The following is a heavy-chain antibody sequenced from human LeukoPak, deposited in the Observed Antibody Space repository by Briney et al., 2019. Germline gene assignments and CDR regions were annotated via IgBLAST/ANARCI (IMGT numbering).Heavy chain of an antibody. CDR1: GFTFSSHT. CDR3: ARDDSGSYSYYFHY. J-gene: IGHJ4*02. Sequence: PGGSLRLSCAASGFTFSSHTMNWVRQAPGKGLEWVSSISRSSSYISYANSVKGRFTISRDNAKNSLYLQMNSLRAEDTAVYYCARDDSGSYSYYFHYWGQGTLVTVSS. CDR2: ISRSSSYI. D-gene: IGHD1-26*01. V-gene: IGHV3-21*01.